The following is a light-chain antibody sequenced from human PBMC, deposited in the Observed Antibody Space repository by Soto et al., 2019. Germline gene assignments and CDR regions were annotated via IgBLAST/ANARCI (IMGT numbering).Light chain of an antibody. Sequence: QSALTQPASVSGSPGQSITISCTGTSSDVGGYNYVSWYQQHPGKAPKLMMYEVSNRPSGVSNRFSGSKSGNTASLTISGLQSEDEAEYYCNSYTSSSTFVFGTGTKVTVI. CDR3: NSYTSSSTFV. V-gene: IGLV2-14*01. CDR1: SSDVGGYNY. J-gene: IGLJ1*01. CDR2: EVS.